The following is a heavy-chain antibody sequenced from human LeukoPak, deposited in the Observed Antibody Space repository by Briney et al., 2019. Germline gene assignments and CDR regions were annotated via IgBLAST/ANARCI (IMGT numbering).Heavy chain of an antibody. CDR3: AKEPFPYCGDGCPPGYFQH. CDR1: GFSFSNYG. CDR2: IRYDGSKK. D-gene: IGHD2-21*02. J-gene: IGHJ1*01. V-gene: IGHV3-30*02. Sequence: PGGSLRLSCAASGFSFSNYGMHWVRQAPGKGLEWVAFIRYDGSKKYYADSVKGRFTMSRDNSKNTLYLQMSSLRVEDTAVYYCAKEPFPYCGDGCPPGYFQHWGQGTLVTVSS.